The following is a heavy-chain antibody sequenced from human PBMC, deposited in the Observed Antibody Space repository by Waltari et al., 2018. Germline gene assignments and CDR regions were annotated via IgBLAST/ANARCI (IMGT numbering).Heavy chain of an antibody. CDR2: VYSAGNT. Sequence: QVQLQESGPGLVKPSQTLSLTCDVSGVSISSGGSLRSWVRHPAGKGLEWIGRVYSAGNTDYNPSLKSRATVSVDTSKNQFFLRLTFMAAADAAVYYCASFREYYDSSGNYFGAFDTWGQGTKVTVSS. D-gene: IGHD3-22*01. V-gene: IGHV4-61*02. CDR1: GVSISSGGSL. J-gene: IGHJ3*02. CDR3: ASFREYYDSSGNYFGAFDT.